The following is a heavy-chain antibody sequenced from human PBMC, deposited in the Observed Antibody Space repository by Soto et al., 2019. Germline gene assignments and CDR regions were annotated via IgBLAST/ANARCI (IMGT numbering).Heavy chain of an antibody. Sequence: ASVKVSCKASGYTFTSYDINWVRQATGQGLEWMGWMNPNSGNTGYAQKFQGRVTMTRNTSISTAYMELSSLRSEDTAVYYCARPSADLRLDLGYWGQGTLVTVSS. D-gene: IGHD2-2*01. CDR3: ARPSADLRLDLGY. V-gene: IGHV1-8*01. J-gene: IGHJ4*02. CDR1: GYTFTSYD. CDR2: MNPNSGNT.